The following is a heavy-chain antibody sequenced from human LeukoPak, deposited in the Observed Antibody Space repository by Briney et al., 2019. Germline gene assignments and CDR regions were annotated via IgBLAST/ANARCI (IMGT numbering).Heavy chain of an antibody. CDR1: GFTVSSNY. Sequence: GGSLRLSCAASGFTVSSNYMSWVRQAPGKGLEWVSVIYSGGSTYYADSVKGRFTISRDNSKNTLYLQMNSLRAEDTAVYYCAKDEGGGATSTLGYWGQGTLVTVSS. D-gene: IGHD1-26*01. J-gene: IGHJ4*02. CDR2: IYSGGST. CDR3: AKDEGGGATSTLGY. V-gene: IGHV3-53*01.